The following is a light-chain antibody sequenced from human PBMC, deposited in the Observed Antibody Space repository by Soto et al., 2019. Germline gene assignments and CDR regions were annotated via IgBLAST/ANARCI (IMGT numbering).Light chain of an antibody. CDR2: GAS. CDR3: RHYRTYPWT. V-gene: IGKV1-5*01. CDR1: QSISTW. Sequence: DTEMTQSPSTLSASVGDRVTITCLASQSISTWLTWYQQKPGKAPKVLIYGASSLESGVPSRFSDSGAGTEFTLNITSLQSGGTGTYNCRHYRTYPWTFGKGTKVDSK. J-gene: IGKJ1*01.